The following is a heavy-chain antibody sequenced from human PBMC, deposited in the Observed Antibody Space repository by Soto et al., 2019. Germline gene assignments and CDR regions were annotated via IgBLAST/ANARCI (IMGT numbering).Heavy chain of an antibody. CDR1: GYSLSSYA. CDR2: ISGSGGST. V-gene: IGHV3-23*01. Sequence: GGSLRLSCAAWGYSLSSYAMRWARQARGKGLEWVSAISGSGGSTYYADSVKGRFTISRDNSKNTLYLQMNSLRVEDTAVYYCAKLPPIQLWLTWFDSWGQGTLVTVSS. J-gene: IGHJ5*01. CDR3: AKLPPIQLWLTWFDS. D-gene: IGHD5-18*01.